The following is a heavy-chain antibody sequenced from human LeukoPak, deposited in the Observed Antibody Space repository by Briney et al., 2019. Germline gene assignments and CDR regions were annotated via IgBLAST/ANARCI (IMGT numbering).Heavy chain of an antibody. V-gene: IGHV3-30*18. CDR3: AKDPTGRYDY. CDR2: ISYDGSNK. CDR1: GFTFSSYG. D-gene: IGHD1-1*01. Sequence: TGGSLRLSCAASGFTFSSYGMHWVRQAPGKGLEWVAVISYDGSNKYYADSVKGRFTISRDDSKNTLYLQMNSLRAEDTAVYYCAKDPTGRYDYWGQGTLVTVSS. J-gene: IGHJ4*02.